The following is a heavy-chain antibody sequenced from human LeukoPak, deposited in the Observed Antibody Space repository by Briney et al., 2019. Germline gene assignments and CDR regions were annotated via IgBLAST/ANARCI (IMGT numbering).Heavy chain of an antibody. J-gene: IGHJ5*02. CDR2: INHSGST. D-gene: IGHD2-2*02. V-gene: IGHV4-34*01. Sequence: SETLSLTCTVSGGSFSSGGYYWSWIRQPPGKGLEWIGEINHSGSTNYNPSLKSRVTISVDTSKNQFSLKLSSVTAADTAVYYCASPLQYQLLYGFDPWGQGTLVTVSS. CDR1: GGSFSSGGYY. CDR3: ASPLQYQLLYGFDP.